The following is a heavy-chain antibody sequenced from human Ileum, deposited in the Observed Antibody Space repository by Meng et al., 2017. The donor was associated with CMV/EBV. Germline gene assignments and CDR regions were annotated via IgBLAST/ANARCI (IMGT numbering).Heavy chain of an antibody. CDR3: ARQVSSSSTYVS. V-gene: IGHV3-66*04. CDR2: LYSGGTT. Sequence: EVEWVGSGGGLVQPGESLVLSCAASGFTVSSSYMGWVRQAPGKGLEWVSALYSGGTTYYADSVRGRFAISADNSKNTLYLQRDGLRAVDTAVYYCARQVSSSSTYVSWGQGTLVTVSS. CDR1: GFTVSSSY. J-gene: IGHJ5*02. D-gene: IGHD2-2*01.